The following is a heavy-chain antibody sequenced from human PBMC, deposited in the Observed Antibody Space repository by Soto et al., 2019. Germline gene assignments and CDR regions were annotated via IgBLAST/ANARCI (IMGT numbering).Heavy chain of an antibody. Sequence: SVKVSCKASGFTFTSSAMQWVRQARGQRLEWIGWIVVGSGNTNYAQKFQERVTITRDMSTSTAYMELSSPRSEDTAVYYCASFSKVYYYYGMDVWGQGTTVTVSS. CDR1: GFTFTSSA. J-gene: IGHJ6*02. V-gene: IGHV1-58*02. CDR3: ASFSKVYYYYGMDV. CDR2: IVVGSGNT.